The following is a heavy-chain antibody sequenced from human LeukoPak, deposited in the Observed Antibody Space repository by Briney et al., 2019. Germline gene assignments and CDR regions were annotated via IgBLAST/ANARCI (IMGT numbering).Heavy chain of an antibody. V-gene: IGHV3-30*03. CDR2: ISSDGNNQ. D-gene: IGHD2-2*01. Sequence: GRSLRLSCAASGFTFSSYGMHWVRQAPGKGLEWVAIISSDGNNQYYADSVKGRFTISRDNSKNTLCLQMNSLRAEDTAVYYCARPPPSCSSTSCYQHYWGQGTLVTVSS. J-gene: IGHJ4*02. CDR1: GFTFSSYG. CDR3: ARPPPSCSSTSCYQHY.